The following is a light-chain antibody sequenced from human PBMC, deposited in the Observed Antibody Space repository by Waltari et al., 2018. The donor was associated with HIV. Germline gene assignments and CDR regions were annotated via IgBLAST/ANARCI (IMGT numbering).Light chain of an antibody. CDR1: SSGLGGYNY. Sequence: QSALTQPASVSGSPGQSITISCTGTSSGLGGYNYVSWYQQHPGKAPKLMIYDVTNRPSGVSNRFSGSKSGNTASLTISGLQVEDEADYYCSSYTSSSTWVFGGGTKLTVL. CDR3: SSYTSSSTWV. J-gene: IGLJ3*02. CDR2: DVT. V-gene: IGLV2-14*03.